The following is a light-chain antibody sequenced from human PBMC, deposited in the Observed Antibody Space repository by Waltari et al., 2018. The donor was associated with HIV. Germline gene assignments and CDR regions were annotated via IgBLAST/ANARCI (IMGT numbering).Light chain of an antibody. CDR2: WTS. CDR3: MQSLQGYS. CDR1: QTLLYTDGYKY. Sequence: DIVMNQSPLSLPVTPGASASISCRSTQTLLYTDGYKYLEWYQQKPGQSPRLLIYWTSTRASGVPDRFSGSGSGTEFTLHISRVEAEDVGTYYCMQSLQGYSFGQGTKLEIK. J-gene: IGKJ2*01. V-gene: IGKV2-28*01.